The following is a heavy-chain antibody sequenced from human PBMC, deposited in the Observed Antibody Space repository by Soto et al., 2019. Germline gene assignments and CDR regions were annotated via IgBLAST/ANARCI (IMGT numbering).Heavy chain of an antibody. CDR3: ARESITIFGVVGGWFDP. CDR2: IWYDGSNK. D-gene: IGHD3-3*01. V-gene: IGHV3-33*01. Sequence: GGSLRLSCAASGFTFSSYGMHWVRQAPGKGLEWVAVIWYDGSNKYYADSVKGRFTISRDNSKNTLYLQMNSLRAEDTAVYYCARESITIFGVVGGWFDPWGQGTLVTVSS. J-gene: IGHJ5*02. CDR1: GFTFSSYG.